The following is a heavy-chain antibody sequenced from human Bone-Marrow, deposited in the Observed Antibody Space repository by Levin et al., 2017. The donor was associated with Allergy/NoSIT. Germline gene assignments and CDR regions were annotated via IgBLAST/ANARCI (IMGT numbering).Heavy chain of an antibody. Sequence: GESLKISCVGSGFTFENHGIHWVRQAPGRGLEWLSVLSYDGTTEYLADFVKGRLTMSRDNSKNTVYLHIHSLRPDDTAVYYCARTGVNLRLDFDSWGHGILVTVSS. CDR3: ARTGVNLRLDFDS. CDR1: GFTFENHG. V-gene: IGHV3-30*03. CDR2: LSYDGTTE. J-gene: IGHJ4*01. D-gene: IGHD2-8*01.